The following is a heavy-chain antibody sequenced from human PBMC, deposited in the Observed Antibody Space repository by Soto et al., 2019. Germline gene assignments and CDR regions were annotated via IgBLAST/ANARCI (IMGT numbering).Heavy chain of an antibody. CDR3: AKDREGVTMNWYYFDY. CDR1: GFTFSSYG. Sequence: QVQLVESAGGVVQPGRSLRLSCAASGFTFSSYGMHWVRQAPGKGLEWVAVISYDGSNKYYADSVKGRFTISRDNSKNTLYLQMNSLRAEDTAVYYCAKDREGVTMNWYYFDYWGQGTLVTVSS. J-gene: IGHJ4*02. V-gene: IGHV3-30*18. D-gene: IGHD3-10*01. CDR2: ISYDGSNK.